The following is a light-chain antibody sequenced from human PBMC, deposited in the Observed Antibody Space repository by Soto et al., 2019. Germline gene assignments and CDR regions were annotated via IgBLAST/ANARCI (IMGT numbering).Light chain of an antibody. V-gene: IGKV3-20*01. CDR3: QHYGRSPIFT. J-gene: IGKJ3*01. Sequence: EIVLTQSPGTLSLSPGERATLSCRASQSISSSYLAWYQQKPGQAPRLLIYGASSRATDIPDRFSGSGSGTDFTLTISRLEPEDFAVYYCQHYGRSPIFTFGPGTKVDIK. CDR2: GAS. CDR1: QSISSSY.